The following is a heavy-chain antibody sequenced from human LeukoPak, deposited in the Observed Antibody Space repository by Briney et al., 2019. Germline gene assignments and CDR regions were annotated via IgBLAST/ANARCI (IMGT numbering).Heavy chain of an antibody. CDR3: ARRVGMITFGGVIVPTSFVY. CDR1: GYSISSGYY. CDR2: IYHSGST. Sequence: PSETLSLTCTVSGYSISSGYYWGWIRQPPGKGLEWIGSIYHSGSTYYNPSLKSRVSISVDTSKNQFSLKLSSVTAADTAVYYCARRVGMITFGGVIVPTSFVYWGQGTLVTVSS. V-gene: IGHV4-38-2*02. D-gene: IGHD3-16*02. J-gene: IGHJ4*02.